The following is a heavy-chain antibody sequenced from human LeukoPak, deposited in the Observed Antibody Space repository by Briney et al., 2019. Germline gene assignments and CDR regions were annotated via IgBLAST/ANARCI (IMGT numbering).Heavy chain of an antibody. CDR1: VHPFSLYA. V-gene: IGHV3-23*01. Sequence: GGPLRLSCAVSVHPFSLYAMRWARQAPEEGVEGVSAFSGSGGSTYYADSVKGRFAISRDNSKNTLYLQMNSLRAEDTAVYYCAKDQGLIVVVPAAIDYWGQGTLVTVSS. CDR3: AKDQGLIVVVPAAIDY. J-gene: IGHJ4*02. D-gene: IGHD2-2*01. CDR2: FSGSGGST.